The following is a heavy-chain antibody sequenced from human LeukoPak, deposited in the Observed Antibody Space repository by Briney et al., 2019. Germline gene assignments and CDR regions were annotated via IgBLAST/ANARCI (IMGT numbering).Heavy chain of an antibody. V-gene: IGHV4-61*01. CDR1: GGSVSSGSYY. D-gene: IGHD1-26*01. CDR2: IYYSGST. CDR3: ARNRGWGALSLDY. Sequence: PSETLSLTCTVSGGSVSSGSYYCSWIRQPPGKGLEWIGYIYYSGSTNYNPSLKSRVTISVDTSKNQFSLKLSSVTAADTAVYYCARNRGWGALSLDYWGQGTLVTVSS. J-gene: IGHJ4*02.